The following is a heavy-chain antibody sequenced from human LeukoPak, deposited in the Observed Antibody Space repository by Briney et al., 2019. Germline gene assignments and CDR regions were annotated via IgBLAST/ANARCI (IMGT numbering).Heavy chain of an antibody. J-gene: IGHJ4*02. CDR1: GGSISSGGYS. CDR2: IYHSGST. CDR3: ARDRVDTVIFDY. Sequence: PSQTLSLTCAVSGGSISSGGYSWSWIRQPPGKGPEWIGYIYHSGSTYYNPSLKSRVTISVDRSKNQFSLKLSSVTAADTAVYYCARDRVDTVIFDYWGQGTLVTVSS. D-gene: IGHD5-18*01. V-gene: IGHV4-30-2*01.